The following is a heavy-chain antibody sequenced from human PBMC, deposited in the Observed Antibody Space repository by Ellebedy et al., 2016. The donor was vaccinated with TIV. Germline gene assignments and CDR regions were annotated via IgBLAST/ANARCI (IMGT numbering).Heavy chain of an antibody. J-gene: IGHJ5*02. CDR2: IYYTGST. D-gene: IGHD3-10*01. CDR3: ARVRYYGSGTVLYNWFDP. CDR1: GGSLSTSSYY. Sequence: MPSETLSLTCTVSGGSLSTSSYYCGWIRQPPGKGLEWIGSIYYTGSTFYNASLKSRVTISVDTSKNQFSLRLNSVTAADTSIYYCARVRYYGSGTVLYNWFDPWGQGTLVTVSS. V-gene: IGHV4-39*01.